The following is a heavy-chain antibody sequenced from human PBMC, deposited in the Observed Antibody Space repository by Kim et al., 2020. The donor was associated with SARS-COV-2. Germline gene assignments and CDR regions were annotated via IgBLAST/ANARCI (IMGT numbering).Heavy chain of an antibody. CDR1: SGSISNYY. V-gene: IGHV4-59*08. D-gene: IGHD3-10*01. Sequence: TLSLTCTVSSGSISNYYWSWIRQPPGKGLEWIGYIYYSGTTNYNPSLRSRVTISVDTSKNQFSLKLSSLTAADTAVYYCARLRVDTGWYFDYWGQGTLAIVSS. CDR3: ARLRVDTGWYFDY. J-gene: IGHJ4*02. CDR2: IYYSGTT.